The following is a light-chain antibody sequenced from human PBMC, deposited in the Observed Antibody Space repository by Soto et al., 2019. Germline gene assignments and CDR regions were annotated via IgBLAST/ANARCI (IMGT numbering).Light chain of an antibody. V-gene: IGKV3-15*01. Sequence: EIVMTQSPATLSLSPGDGATLSCRASQSVSSKLAWYQQKPGQAPRLLIYGESTRATGIPARFSGSGSGTEFTLIISSLQSEDSAVYYCQKYNSWLWTCGQGTKVDIK. CDR2: GES. J-gene: IGKJ1*01. CDR1: QSVSSK. CDR3: QKYNSWLWT.